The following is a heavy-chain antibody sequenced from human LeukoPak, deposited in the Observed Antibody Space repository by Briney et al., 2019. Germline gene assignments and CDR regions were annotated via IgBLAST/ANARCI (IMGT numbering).Heavy chain of an antibody. CDR2: ISGGST. V-gene: IGHV3-38-3*01. J-gene: IGHJ4*02. CDR3: AKDTRGYSYGELDY. CDR1: GFTVSSNE. D-gene: IGHD5-18*01. Sequence: PGGSLRLSCAASGFTVSSNEMGWVRQAPGKGLEWVSSISGGSTYYADSRKGRFTISRDNSKNTLHLQMNSLRAEDTAVYYCAKDTRGYSYGELDYWGQGTLVTVSS.